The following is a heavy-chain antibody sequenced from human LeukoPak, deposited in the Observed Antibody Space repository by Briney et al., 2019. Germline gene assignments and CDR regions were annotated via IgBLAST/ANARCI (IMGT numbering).Heavy chain of an antibody. CDR1: GGSISSYY. Sequence: PSETLSLTCTVSGGSISSYYWSWIRQPPGKGLEWIVYIYYSGSTNYNPSLKSRVTISVDTSKNQFSLKLSSVTAADTAVYYCARLRITQYYFDYWGQGTLVTVSS. CDR3: ARLRITQYYFDY. J-gene: IGHJ4*02. D-gene: IGHD2-15*01. CDR2: IYYSGST. V-gene: IGHV4-59*08.